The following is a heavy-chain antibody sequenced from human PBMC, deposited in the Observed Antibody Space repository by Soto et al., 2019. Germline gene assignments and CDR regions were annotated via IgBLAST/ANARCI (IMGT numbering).Heavy chain of an antibody. CDR1: GFTFSSYA. V-gene: IGHV3-30-3*01. J-gene: IGHJ4*02. D-gene: IGHD3-16*01. CDR2: ISYDGSNK. Sequence: GGSLRLSCAASGFTFSSYAMHWVRQAPGKGLEWVAVISYDGSNKYYADSVKGRFTISRDNSKNTLYLQMNSLRAEDTAVYYCARWGEMMPFDYWGQGTLVTVSS. CDR3: ARWGEMMPFDY.